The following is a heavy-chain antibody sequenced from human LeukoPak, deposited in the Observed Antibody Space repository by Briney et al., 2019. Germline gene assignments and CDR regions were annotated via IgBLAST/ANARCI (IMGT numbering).Heavy chain of an antibody. D-gene: IGHD6-6*01. CDR2: IYFSGST. CDR3: AGSNSRRRHFDY. CDR1: GGSISSNNYY. V-gene: IGHV4-39*07. Sequence: KPSGTLSLTCIVSGGSISSNNYYWGWIRQPPGKGLEWIGNIYFSGSTYYNPSLKSRVTISVDTSKNQFSLKLTSVTAADTAVYSCAGSNSRRRHFDYWGQGTLVTVSS. J-gene: IGHJ4*02.